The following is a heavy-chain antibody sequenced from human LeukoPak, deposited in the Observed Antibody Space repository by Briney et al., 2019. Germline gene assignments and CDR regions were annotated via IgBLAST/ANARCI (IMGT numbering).Heavy chain of an antibody. CDR3: AKDGQYSAPDY. J-gene: IGHJ4*02. CDR2: IWYDGSNK. V-gene: IGHV3-33*06. CDR1: GFTFSSYG. Sequence: GGSLRLSCAASGFTFSSYGMHWVCQAPGKGLEWVAVIWYDGSNKYYADSVKGRFTISRDNSKNTLYLQMNSLRAEDTAVYYCAKDGQYSAPDYWGQGTLVTVSS. D-gene: IGHD5-12*01.